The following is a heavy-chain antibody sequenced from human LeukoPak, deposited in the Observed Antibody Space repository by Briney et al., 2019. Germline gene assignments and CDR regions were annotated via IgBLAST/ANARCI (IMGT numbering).Heavy chain of an antibody. CDR1: GGSVSSGSYY. CDR3: ARRTMGDIFFDY. J-gene: IGHJ4*02. Sequence: SETLSLTCTISGGSVSSGSYYWSWIRQPPGKGLEWIGYIYYSGSTNYNPSLKSRVSISVDTSKNQFSLKLSSVTAADTAVYYCARRTMGDIFFDYWGQGTLVTVSS. CDR2: IYYSGST. V-gene: IGHV4-61*01. D-gene: IGHD1/OR15-1a*01.